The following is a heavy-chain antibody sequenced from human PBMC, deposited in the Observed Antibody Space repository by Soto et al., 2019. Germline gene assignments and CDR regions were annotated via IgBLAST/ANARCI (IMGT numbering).Heavy chain of an antibody. CDR3: SRDLHGVDF. D-gene: IGHD3-10*01. J-gene: IGHJ4*02. CDR2: ITSSGATM. Sequence: PGGSLRLSCAASGFTFSDYYMTRFRQAPGKGLEWVSYITSSGATMFYADSVRGRFTISRDNAKNSLFLQMNGLRAEDTAVYYCSRDLHGVDFWGQGTLVTVSS. V-gene: IGHV3-11*01. CDR1: GFTFSDYY.